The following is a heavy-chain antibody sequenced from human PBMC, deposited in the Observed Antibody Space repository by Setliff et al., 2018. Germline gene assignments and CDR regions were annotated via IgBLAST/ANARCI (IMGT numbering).Heavy chain of an antibody. J-gene: IGHJ5*02. Sequence: SETLSLTCTVSGGSISSGSYYWSWIRQPAGKGLEWIGHIYTSGSTNYNPSLKSRVTISVDRSKNQFSLKLSSVIAADTAVYYCAGNNAHLEWLFAWFDPWGQGTLVTVSS. D-gene: IGHD3-3*01. CDR3: AGNNAHLEWLFAWFDP. CDR1: GGSISSGSYY. CDR2: IYTSGST. V-gene: IGHV4-61*09.